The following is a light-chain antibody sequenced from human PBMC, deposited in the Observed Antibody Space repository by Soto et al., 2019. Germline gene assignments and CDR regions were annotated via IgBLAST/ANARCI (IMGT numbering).Light chain of an antibody. Sequence: SALTQPASVSGSPGQSITISCTGTSSDVGAYNYVSWYQQHPGKVPKLMIYEVRNRPSGVSNRFSGSKSGNTASLTISGLKPEDEADYYCTSYTRSDTLVFGGGTKLTVL. J-gene: IGLJ2*01. CDR1: SSDVGAYNY. CDR3: TSYTRSDTLV. CDR2: EVR. V-gene: IGLV2-14*01.